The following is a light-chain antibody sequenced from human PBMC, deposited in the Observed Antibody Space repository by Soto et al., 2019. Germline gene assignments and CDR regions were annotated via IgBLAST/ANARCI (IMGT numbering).Light chain of an antibody. CDR2: EGS. CDR3: CSYAGSSTYVV. J-gene: IGLJ2*01. CDR1: SSDVGAYNY. V-gene: IGLV2-23*01. Sequence: QSVLTQPRSVSGSPGQSVTISCTGTSSDVGAYNYVSWYQQHPGKAPKFMIYEGSKRPSGVSNRFSGSKSGNTASLTISGLQAEDEADYYCCSYAGSSTYVVFGGGTKLTVL.